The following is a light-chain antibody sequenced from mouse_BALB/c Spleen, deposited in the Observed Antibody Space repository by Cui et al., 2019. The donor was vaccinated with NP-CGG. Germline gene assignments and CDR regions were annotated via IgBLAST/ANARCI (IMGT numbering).Light chain of an antibody. Sequence: QAVVTQESARTTSPGETVTLTCRSSTGAVTSGNYANWVQEKPDHLFTGLIGGTNNRAPGVPARFSGSLIGYKAALTITGAQTEDEAIYFCALWYSNHWVFGGGTKLTVL. J-gene: IGLJ1*01. V-gene: IGLV1*01. CDR2: GTN. CDR3: ALWYSNHWV. CDR1: TGAVTSGNY.